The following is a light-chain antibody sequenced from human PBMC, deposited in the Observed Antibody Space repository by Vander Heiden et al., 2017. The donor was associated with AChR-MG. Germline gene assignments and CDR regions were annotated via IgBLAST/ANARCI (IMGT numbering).Light chain of an antibody. CDR1: SSDVGTYNY. Sequence: QSALTQPASVSGSPGQSITIPCTGTSSDVGTYNYVSWYQQHPGKAPKLMIYYVSNRPSGVSNRFSGSKSGNTASLTISGLQAEDVADYFCSSYTPTSTLVFGGGTKLTVL. V-gene: IGLV2-14*03. J-gene: IGLJ3*02. CDR3: SSYTPTSTLV. CDR2: YVS.